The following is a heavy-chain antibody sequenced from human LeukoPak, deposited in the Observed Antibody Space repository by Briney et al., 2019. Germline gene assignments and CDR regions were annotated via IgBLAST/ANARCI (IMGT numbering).Heavy chain of an antibody. V-gene: IGHV3-53*01. CDR3: AREGGGSSSSVRGNYWYFDL. D-gene: IGHD6-13*01. J-gene: IGHJ2*01. CDR2: IYSGGST. CDR1: GFTVSSNY. Sequence: PGGSLKLSCAASGFTVSSNYMSWVRQAPGKGLEWVSVIYSGGSTYYADSVKGRFTISRDNSKNTLYLQMNSLRAEDTAVYYCAREGGGSSSSVRGNYWYFDLWGRGTLVTVSS.